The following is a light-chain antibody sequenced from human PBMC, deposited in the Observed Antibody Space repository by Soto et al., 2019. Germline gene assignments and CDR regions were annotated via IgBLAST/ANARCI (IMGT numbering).Light chain of an antibody. V-gene: IGKV1-33*01. CDR2: AAS. J-gene: IGKJ4*01. CDR3: QQYDNLPLT. Sequence: IRMTQSPSSLSAYVGDRVTITCRASQGIRNGLGWYQQKPGKAPKLLMYAASSLETGVPSRFSGSGSGTDFTFTISSLQPEDIATYYCQQYDNLPLTFGGGTKVDIK. CDR1: QGIRNG.